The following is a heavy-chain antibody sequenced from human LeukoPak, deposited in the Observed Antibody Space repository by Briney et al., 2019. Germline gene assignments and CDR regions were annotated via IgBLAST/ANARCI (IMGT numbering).Heavy chain of an antibody. CDR1: GGSISSYY. J-gene: IGHJ6*03. CDR3: AREYSSSWYIYYYYYMDV. V-gene: IGHV4-59*12. Sequence: KPSETLSLTCTVSGGSISSYYWSWIRQPPGKGLEWIGYIYYSGSTNYNPSLKSRVTISVDTSKNQFSLKLSSVTAADTAVYYCAREYSSSWYIYYYYYMDVWGKGTTVTVSS. CDR2: IYYSGST. D-gene: IGHD6-13*01.